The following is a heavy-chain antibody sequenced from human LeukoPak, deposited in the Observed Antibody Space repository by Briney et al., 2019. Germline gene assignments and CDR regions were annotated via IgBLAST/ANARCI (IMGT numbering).Heavy chain of an antibody. CDR2: IYYSGTT. CDR3: ARGGVAAKYYFDY. V-gene: IGHV4-59*11. J-gene: IGHJ4*02. CDR1: GGSISPLY. Sequence: PSETLSLTCTVSGGSISPLYWSWIRQPPGKGLEFIGHIYYSGTTNYNPSLKSRVTLSVDTSKNQFSLKLSSVTAADTAVYYCARGGVAAKYYFDYWGQGTLVTVSS. D-gene: IGHD3-10*01.